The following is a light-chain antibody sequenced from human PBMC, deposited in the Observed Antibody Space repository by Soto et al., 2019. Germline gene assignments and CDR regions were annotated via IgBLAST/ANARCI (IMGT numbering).Light chain of an antibody. CDR1: QSVLYSSNNKNY. V-gene: IGKV4-1*01. Sequence: DIVMTQSPDSLAVSLGERATINCKSSQSVLYSSNNKNYLAWYQQKPGQSPKLLIYWASTRESGVPDRFSGSGSGTDFSLTISSLQAEDVAVYYCQQYYSTPITFGQGTRLVIK. J-gene: IGKJ5*01. CDR2: WAS. CDR3: QQYYSTPIT.